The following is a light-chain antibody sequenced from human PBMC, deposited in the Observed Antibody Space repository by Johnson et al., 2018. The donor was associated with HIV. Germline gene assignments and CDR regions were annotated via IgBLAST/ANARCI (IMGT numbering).Light chain of an antibody. J-gene: IGLJ1*01. V-gene: IGLV1-51*01. CDR2: DNN. Sequence: QSALTQPPSVSAAPGQKVTISCSGSTSNIGKSYVSWYQQLPGTAPKLLIYDNNRRPSGTPDRFSGSKSGTSATLAITGLQTGDEADYYCGTWGGSGGVFGTGTQVTVL. CDR3: GTWGGSGGV. CDR1: TSNIGKSY.